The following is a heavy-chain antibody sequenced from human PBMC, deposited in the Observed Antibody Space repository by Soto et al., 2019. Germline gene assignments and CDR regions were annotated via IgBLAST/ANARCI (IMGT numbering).Heavy chain of an antibody. CDR2: TVAISEST. V-gene: IGHV1-18*01. D-gene: IGHD3-10*01. J-gene: IGHJ4*02. CDR3: ARVAGYGSGSRHFDN. Sequence: QVQLVQSETEVAEPGASVRLSCKTSGYTFSTYGLSWVRQAPGQGLEWMGWTVAISESTIYAQKFQGRVTVTTDRSTHTGYLGLSRLTSDDTALSYCARVAGYGSGSRHFDNWGQGTLVTVSS. CDR1: GYTFSTYG.